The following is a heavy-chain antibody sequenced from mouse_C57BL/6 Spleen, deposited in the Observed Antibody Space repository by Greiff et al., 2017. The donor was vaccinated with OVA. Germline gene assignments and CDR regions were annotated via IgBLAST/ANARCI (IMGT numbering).Heavy chain of an antibody. J-gene: IGHJ4*01. CDR2: IYPGSGST. CDR1: GYTFTSYW. Sequence: QVQLQQPGAELVKPGASVKMSCKASGYTFTSYWITWVKQRPGQGLEWIGDIYPGSGSTNYNEKFKSKATLTVDTSSSTAYMQPSSLTSEDSAVYYCARPTAQATGAMDYWGQGTSVTVSS. V-gene: IGHV1-55*01. CDR3: ARPTAQATGAMDY. D-gene: IGHD3-2*02.